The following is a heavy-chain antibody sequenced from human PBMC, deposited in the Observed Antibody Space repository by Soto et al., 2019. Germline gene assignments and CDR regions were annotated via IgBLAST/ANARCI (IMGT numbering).Heavy chain of an antibody. CDR3: ARAGITIFGVVPYYFDY. CDR2: ISSSSSTI. V-gene: IGHV3-48*02. Sequence: EVQLVESGGGSVQPGGSLRLSCAASGFTFSSYSMNWVRQAPGKGLEWVSYISSSSSTIYYADSVKGRFTISRDNAKNSLYLQMNSLRDEDTAVYYCARAGITIFGVVPYYFDYWGQGTLVTVSS. CDR1: GFTFSSYS. D-gene: IGHD3-3*01. J-gene: IGHJ4*02.